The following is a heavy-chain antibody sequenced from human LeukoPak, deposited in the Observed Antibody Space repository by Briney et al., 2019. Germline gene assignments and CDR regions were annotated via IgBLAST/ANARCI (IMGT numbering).Heavy chain of an antibody. CDR3: AAIVVVVDATGNWFDP. D-gene: IGHD2-15*01. Sequence: GGSLRLSCAASGFTFSSYSMNWVRQAPGKGLAWVSSISSSSSYIYYADSVKGRFTISRDNAKNSLYLQMNSLRAEDTAVYYCAAIVVVVDATGNWFDPWGQGTLVTVSS. CDR1: GFTFSSYS. J-gene: IGHJ5*02. CDR2: ISSSSSYI. V-gene: IGHV3-21*01.